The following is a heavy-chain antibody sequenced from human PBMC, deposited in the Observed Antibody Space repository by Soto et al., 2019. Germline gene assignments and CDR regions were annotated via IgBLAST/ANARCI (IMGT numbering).Heavy chain of an antibody. CDR3: AKDVLGYSSSWYNYYYYGMDV. CDR1: GFTFSSYA. CDR2: ISGSGGST. Sequence: PGGSLRLSCAASGFTFSSYAMSWVRQAPGKGLEWVSAISGSGGSTYYADSVKGRFTISRDNSKNTLYLQMNSLRAEDTAVYYCAKDVLGYSSSWYNYYYYGMDVWGQGTTVTVS. D-gene: IGHD6-13*01. V-gene: IGHV3-23*01. J-gene: IGHJ6*02.